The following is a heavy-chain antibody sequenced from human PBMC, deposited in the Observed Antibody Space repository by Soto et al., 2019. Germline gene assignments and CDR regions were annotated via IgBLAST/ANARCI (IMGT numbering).Heavy chain of an antibody. D-gene: IGHD3-22*01. J-gene: IGHJ5*02. CDR2: SKAGNGNT. Sequence: SVKVSCKASGYTFTSYAMHWWRQAPGQRLEWMGWSKAGNGNTKYSQKCQGRVTITRDTSASTAYMELSSLRSADTPVYYCARDRVIDSTSGQFVPWGQGTLGTGSP. CDR3: ARDRVIDSTSGQFVP. V-gene: IGHV1-3*01. CDR1: GYTFTSYA.